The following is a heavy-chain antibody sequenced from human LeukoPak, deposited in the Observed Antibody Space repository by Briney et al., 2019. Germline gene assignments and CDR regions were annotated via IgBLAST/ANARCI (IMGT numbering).Heavy chain of an antibody. CDR2: INHSGST. Sequence: PSETLSLTCAVYGGSFSGYYWSWIRQPPGKGLEWIGEINHSGSTNYNPSLKSRVAISVDTSKNQFSLKLSSVTAADTAVYYCARAAAGTDFDYWDQGTLVTVSS. D-gene: IGHD6-13*01. CDR1: GGSFSGYY. CDR3: ARAAAGTDFDY. J-gene: IGHJ4*02. V-gene: IGHV4-34*01.